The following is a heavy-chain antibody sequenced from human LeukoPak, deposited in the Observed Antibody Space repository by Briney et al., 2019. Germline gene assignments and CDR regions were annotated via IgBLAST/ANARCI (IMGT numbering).Heavy chain of an antibody. Sequence: SETLSLTCAVYGGSFSGYYWSWIRQPPGKGLEWIGEINHSGSTNYNPSLKSRVTISVDTSKNQFSLKLSSVTAADTAVYYCARMVRGAGAFDIWGQGTMVTVSS. CDR2: INHSGST. CDR3: ARMVRGAGAFDI. D-gene: IGHD3-10*01. V-gene: IGHV4-34*01. J-gene: IGHJ3*02. CDR1: GGSFSGYY.